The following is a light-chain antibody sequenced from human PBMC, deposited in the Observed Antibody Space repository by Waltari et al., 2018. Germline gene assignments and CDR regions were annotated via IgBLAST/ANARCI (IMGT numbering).Light chain of an antibody. CDR3: LSYASSITFV. CDR1: SHDMGTSIH. V-gene: IGLV2-23*02. CDR2: EVT. Sequence: QPALTQPASVSGSPGPSISISCTGPSHDMGTSIHLCWYQQPPGKVPKLIIYEVTKRPSGISDRFSGSKSGNTASLTISGLQGEDEADYYCLSYASSITFVFGGGTKLSVL. J-gene: IGLJ2*01.